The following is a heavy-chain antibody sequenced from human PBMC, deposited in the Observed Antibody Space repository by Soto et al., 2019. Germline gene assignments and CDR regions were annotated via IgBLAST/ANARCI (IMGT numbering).Heavy chain of an antibody. Sequence: GGSPRLSCAASGFTFSSYAMHWVRQAPGKGLEWVAVISYDGSNKYYADSVKGRFTISRDNSKNTLYLQMNSLRAEGTAVYYCARVWEWPPAIYYYGMDVWGQGTTVTVSS. CDR1: GFTFSSYA. CDR2: ISYDGSNK. CDR3: ARVWEWPPAIYYYGMDV. D-gene: IGHD3-3*01. V-gene: IGHV3-30-3*01. J-gene: IGHJ6*02.